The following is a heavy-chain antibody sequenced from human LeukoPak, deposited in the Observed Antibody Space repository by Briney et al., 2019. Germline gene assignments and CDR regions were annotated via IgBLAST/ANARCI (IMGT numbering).Heavy chain of an antibody. D-gene: IGHD1-1*01. J-gene: IGHJ6*02. CDR3: ARDRNTGTEGGRDYYGMDV. CDR1: GGPISSYY. CDR2: IYYSGST. V-gene: IGHV4-59*01. Sequence: SETLSLTCTVSGGPISSYYWSWIRQPPGKGLEWIGYIYYSGSTNYNPSLKSRVTISVGTSKNQFSLKLSSVTAADTAVYYCARDRNTGTEGGRDYYGMDVWGQGTTVTVSS.